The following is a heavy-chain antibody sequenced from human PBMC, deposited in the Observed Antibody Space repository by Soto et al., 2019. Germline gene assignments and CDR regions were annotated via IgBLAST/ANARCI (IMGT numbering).Heavy chain of an antibody. CDR3: ARGWDYYDSSGYYAAWDY. D-gene: IGHD3-22*01. CDR1: GFTFSSYG. Sequence: QVPLVESGGGVVQPGRSLRLSCAASGFTFSSYGMHWVRQAPGKGLEWVAVIWYDGSNKYYADSVKGRFTISRDNSKNTLYLQMNSLRAEDTAVYYCARGWDYYDSSGYYAAWDYWGQGTLVTVSS. CDR2: IWYDGSNK. V-gene: IGHV3-33*01. J-gene: IGHJ4*02.